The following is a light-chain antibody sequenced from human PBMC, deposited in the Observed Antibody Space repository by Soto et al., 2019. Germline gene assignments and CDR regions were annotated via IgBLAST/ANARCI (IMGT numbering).Light chain of an antibody. J-gene: IGKJ4*01. CDR1: QDISNY. V-gene: IGKV1-33*01. Sequence: DLQMTQSPSSLSASVGDRVTITCQASQDISNYLNWYQQKPGKAPKLLIYGSSNLETGVPSRFSGSGSGTDFTFTISSLQPEDIATYYCLQYDNLPQAGGFGGGTKVEIK. CDR3: LQYDNLPQAGG. CDR2: GSS.